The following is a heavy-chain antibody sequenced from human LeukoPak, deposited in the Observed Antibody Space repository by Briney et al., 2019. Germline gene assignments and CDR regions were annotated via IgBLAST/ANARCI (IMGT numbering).Heavy chain of an antibody. V-gene: IGHV4-39*07. D-gene: IGHD4-11*01. CDR3: ARYSYYYYMDV. CDR1: GGSIRSSSYY. Sequence: SETLSLTCTVSGGSIRSSSYYWGWIRQPPGKGLEWIGNIYYSGSTYYNPSLKSRVTISVDTSKNQFSLKLSSVTAADTAVYYCARYSYYYYMDVWGKGTTVTVSS. J-gene: IGHJ6*03. CDR2: IYYSGST.